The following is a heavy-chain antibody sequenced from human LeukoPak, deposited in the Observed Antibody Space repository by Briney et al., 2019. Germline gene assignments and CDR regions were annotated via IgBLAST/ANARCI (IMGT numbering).Heavy chain of an antibody. D-gene: IGHD6-19*01. CDR2: IYYSGST. J-gene: IGHJ4*02. Sequence: SETLSLTCTVSGGSISSYYWSWIRQPPGKGLEWIGYIYYSGSTYYNPSLKSRVTISVDTSKNQFSLKLSSVTAADTAVYYCARDRVGGWFDYWGQGTLVTVSS. CDR1: GGSISSYY. CDR3: ARDRVGGWFDY. V-gene: IGHV4-59*12.